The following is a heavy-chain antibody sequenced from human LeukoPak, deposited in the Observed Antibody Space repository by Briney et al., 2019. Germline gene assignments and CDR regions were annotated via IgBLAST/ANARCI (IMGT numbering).Heavy chain of an antibody. CDR3: ARAVMVRGVIRSTYYYMDV. V-gene: IGHV4-59*01. J-gene: IGHJ6*03. Sequence: SETLSLTCTVSGGSISSYYWSWIRQPPGKGPEWIGYIYYSGSTNYNPSLKSRVTISVDTSKNQFSLKLSSVTAADTAVYYCARAVMVRGVIRSTYYYMDVWGKGTTVTVSS. CDR1: GGSISSYY. D-gene: IGHD3-10*01. CDR2: IYYSGST.